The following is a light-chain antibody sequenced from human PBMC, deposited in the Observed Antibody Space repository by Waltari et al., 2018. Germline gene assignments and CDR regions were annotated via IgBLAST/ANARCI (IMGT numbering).Light chain of an antibody. CDR2: GQN. CDR1: SLRSSF. V-gene: IGLV3-19*01. J-gene: IGLJ2*01. Sequence: SSELTQDPDVSVALGQTVKITCQGDSLRSSFASWYQQKPGQAPPLGMSGQNNRAPGTPDRFSGFSSGSTTTLTISGAQAEDEADYYCNSRASGGNHLFGGGTKLTV. CDR3: NSRASGGNHL.